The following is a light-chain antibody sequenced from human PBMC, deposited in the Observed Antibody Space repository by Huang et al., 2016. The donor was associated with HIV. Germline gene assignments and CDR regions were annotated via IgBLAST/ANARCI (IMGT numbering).Light chain of an antibody. V-gene: IGKV3-20*01. CDR2: GAS. Sequence: PGERATVSCRASQSVTRNYLAWYQQRPGQAPKLLIYGASTRATGIPDRFSGRGSGTDFTLTISRLAPGDFAVYYCQQFGSSPPYSFGQGTKLEIK. CDR3: QQFGSSPPYS. J-gene: IGKJ2*03. CDR1: QSVTRNY.